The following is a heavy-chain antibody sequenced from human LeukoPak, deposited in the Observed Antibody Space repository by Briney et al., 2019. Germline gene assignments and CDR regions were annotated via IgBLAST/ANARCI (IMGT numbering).Heavy chain of an antibody. D-gene: IGHD2-2*01. J-gene: IGHJ4*02. CDR3: ARYYCTTSCYHFDF. CDR2: IYYSGST. CDR1: GGSISSSSYY. V-gene: IGHV4-61*01. Sequence: SETLSLTCTVSGGSISSSSYYWSWIRQPPGKGLEWIGYIYYSGSTNYNPSLKSRVTISVDTSKNQFSLKLSSVTAADTAVYYCARYYCTTSCYHFDFWGQGTLVTVSS.